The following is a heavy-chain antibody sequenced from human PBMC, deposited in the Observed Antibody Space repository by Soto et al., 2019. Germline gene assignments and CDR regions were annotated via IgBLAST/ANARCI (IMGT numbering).Heavy chain of an antibody. CDR3: ARMTSYYYDSSGSGAFDI. D-gene: IGHD3-22*01. J-gene: IGHJ3*02. Sequence: GRSLRLSCAASGFTLSSYSMNWVLQAPGKRLEWVSSISSSSSYIYYADSVKGRFTISRGNAKNSLYLQMNSLRAEDTAVYYCARMTSYYYDSSGSGAFDIWGQGTMVTVSS. CDR1: GFTLSSYS. CDR2: ISSSSSYI. V-gene: IGHV3-21*01.